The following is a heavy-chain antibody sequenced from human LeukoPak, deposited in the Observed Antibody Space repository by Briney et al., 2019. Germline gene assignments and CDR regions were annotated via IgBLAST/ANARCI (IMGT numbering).Heavy chain of an antibody. CDR2: IYSGGET. V-gene: IGHV3-66*01. D-gene: IGHD4-17*01. J-gene: IGHJ4*02. Sequence: PGGSLRLSCAASGFTVSRNYMTWARQAPGKGLEWVSVIYSGGETYYADSVRGRFTISRGVSKNTVYLQMNSLRVDDTAIYYCATGTTVTTAFDNWGQGTLVTVSS. CDR3: ATGTTVTTAFDN. CDR1: GFTVSRNY.